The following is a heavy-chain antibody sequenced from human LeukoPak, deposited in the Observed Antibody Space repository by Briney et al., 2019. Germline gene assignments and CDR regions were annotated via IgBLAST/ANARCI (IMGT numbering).Heavy chain of an antibody. CDR2: ISSSSSTI. CDR1: GFTFRTYS. CDR3: ASPRGYCTNGVCDAFDS. J-gene: IGHJ4*02. D-gene: IGHD2-8*01. V-gene: IGHV3-48*01. Sequence: GGSLRLSCAASGFTFRTYSMNWVRQAPGKGLEWVSYISSSSSTIYYADSVKGRFAISRDNAKNSLYLQMNSLRAEDTAVYYCASPRGYCTNGVCDAFDSWGQGTLVTVSS.